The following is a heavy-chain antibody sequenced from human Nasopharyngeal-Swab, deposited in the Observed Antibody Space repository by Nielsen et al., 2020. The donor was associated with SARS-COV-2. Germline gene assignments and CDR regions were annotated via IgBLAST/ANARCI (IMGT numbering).Heavy chain of an antibody. V-gene: IGHV5-51*01. CDR2: IYPGDSDT. CDR3: ARIPSTLPDY. D-gene: IGHD5/OR15-5a*01. Sequence: GGSLRLSCKGSGSSFTSYWIGWVRQMPEKGLEWMGIIYPGDSDTRYSPSFQGQVTISADKSISTAYLQWSSLKASDTAMYYCARIPSTLPDYWGQGTLVTVSS. J-gene: IGHJ4*02. CDR1: GSSFTSYW.